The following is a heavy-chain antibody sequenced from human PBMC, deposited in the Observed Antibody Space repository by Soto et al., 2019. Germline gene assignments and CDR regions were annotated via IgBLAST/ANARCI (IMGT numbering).Heavy chain of an antibody. CDR2: IIPILGIA. V-gene: IGHV1-69*08. Sequence: QVQLVQSGAEVKKPGSSVKVSCKASGGTFSSYTISWVRQAPGQGLEWMGRIIPILGIANYAQKFQGRVTITADKSTSTAYMELSSLRSEGTAVYYCARDPCSSTSCSAGYCGQGTLVTVSS. CDR3: ARDPCSSTSCSAGY. D-gene: IGHD2-2*01. CDR1: GGTFSSYT. J-gene: IGHJ4*02.